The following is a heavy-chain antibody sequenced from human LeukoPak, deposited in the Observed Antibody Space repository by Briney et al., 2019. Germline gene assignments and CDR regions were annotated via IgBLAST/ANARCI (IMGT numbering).Heavy chain of an antibody. V-gene: IGHV4-39*07. CDR1: DGSISSSSYY. J-gene: IGHJ3*02. Sequence: SETLSLTCTVSDGSISSSSYYWGWIRQPPGKGLEWIGSIYYGSVFYSVSTNYNPSLKSRVTISVKTSKNQFSLNLSSVTAADTAVYYCARVPYSYDSSGAFDIWGQGTMVTVSS. CDR2: IYYGSVFYSVST. CDR3: ARVPYSYDSSGAFDI. D-gene: IGHD3-22*01.